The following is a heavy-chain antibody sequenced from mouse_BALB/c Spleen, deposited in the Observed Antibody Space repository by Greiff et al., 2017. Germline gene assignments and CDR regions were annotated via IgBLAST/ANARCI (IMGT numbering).Heavy chain of an antibody. J-gene: IGHJ2*01. CDR1: GDSISSGY. D-gene: IGHD1-1*01. Sequence: VQLKESGPSFVKPSESLSLSCSVSGDSISSGYWHWIRKFPGNKLEYMGYISYSGSTYYYPSLKSRISITQNTSKNQYYLQLNSVTTEDTTTYYGASWDYGFDYWGQGTTLTVSS. V-gene: IGHV3-8*02. CDR3: ASWDYGFDY. CDR2: ISYSGST.